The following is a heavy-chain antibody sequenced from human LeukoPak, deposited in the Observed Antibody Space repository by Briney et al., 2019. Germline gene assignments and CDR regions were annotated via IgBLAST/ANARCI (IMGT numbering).Heavy chain of an antibody. D-gene: IGHD6-19*01. CDR2: INHRGST. Sequence: SETLSLTCAVYGGSFSGYYWSWIRQPPGKGLEWIGEINHRGSTNYNPSLKSRVTISVDTSKNQFSLKLSSVTAADTAVYYCARLSLYPGDIAVAGYFDYWGQGTLVTVSS. V-gene: IGHV4-34*01. CDR3: ARLSLYPGDIAVAGYFDY. CDR1: GGSFSGYY. J-gene: IGHJ4*02.